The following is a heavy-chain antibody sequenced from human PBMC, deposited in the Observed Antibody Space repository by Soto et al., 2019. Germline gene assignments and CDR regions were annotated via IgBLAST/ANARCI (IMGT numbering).Heavy chain of an antibody. J-gene: IGHJ1*01. V-gene: IGHV1-69*13. Sequence: SVKVSCKASGGTFGSYAISWVRQVPGQGLEWMGGIIPIFATTNYAQKFQGRVTITADESTSTAYMELSSLRSEDTAVYYCATNYYAMAGNAEYFHYWGQGTLVTVSS. CDR3: ATNYYAMAGNAEYFHY. CDR2: IIPIFATT. CDR1: GGTFGSYA. D-gene: IGHD3-10*01.